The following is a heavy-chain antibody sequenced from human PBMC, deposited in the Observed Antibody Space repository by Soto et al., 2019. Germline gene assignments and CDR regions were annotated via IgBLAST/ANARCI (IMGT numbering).Heavy chain of an antibody. D-gene: IGHD6-13*01. CDR3: ARDLYSTSWYVRAFDM. Sequence: ASVKVSCEASENTFSTYSLHWVRQAPGQGLEWMGVINPTTTTTTDAQKFQGRVTMTRDTSTSTVFLELSSLRSGDTAVYYCARDLYSTSWYVRAFDMWGQGTMVTVSS. CDR1: ENTFSTYS. CDR2: INPTTTTT. V-gene: IGHV1-46*03. J-gene: IGHJ3*02.